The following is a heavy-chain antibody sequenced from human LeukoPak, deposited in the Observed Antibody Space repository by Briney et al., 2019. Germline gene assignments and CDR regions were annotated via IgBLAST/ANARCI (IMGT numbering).Heavy chain of an antibody. CDR2: VSYDGRTT. J-gene: IGHJ3*02. D-gene: IGHD1-7*01. V-gene: IGHV3-30-3*01. CDR3: AIQLELHNAFDI. CDR1: FTFSTYS. Sequence: GGSLRLSCAFTFSTYSIHWVRQAPGKGLEWMAVVSYDGRTTFYTDSVRGRFTISRDNSKNTLYLQMNSLRAEDTAVYYCAIQLELHNAFDIWGQGTMVTVSS.